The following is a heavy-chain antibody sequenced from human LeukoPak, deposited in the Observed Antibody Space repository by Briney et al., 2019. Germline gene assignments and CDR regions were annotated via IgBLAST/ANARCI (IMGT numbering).Heavy chain of an antibody. CDR2: IYYSGST. V-gene: IGHV4-59*01. CDR3: ARGRYNWNY. CDR1: GGSMSSYY. J-gene: IGHJ4*02. D-gene: IGHD1-20*01. Sequence: SETLSLTCNVSGGSMSSYYRSWIRQPPGRGLEWIGYIYYSGSTNYNPSLNSRVTISVVTSKNQFSLKLRSVTAADTAVYHCARGRYNWNYWGQGILVTVSS.